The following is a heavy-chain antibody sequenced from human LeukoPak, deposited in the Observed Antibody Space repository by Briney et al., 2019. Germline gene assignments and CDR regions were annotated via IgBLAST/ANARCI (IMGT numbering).Heavy chain of an antibody. J-gene: IGHJ4*02. D-gene: IGHD3-16*01. Sequence: PGGSLRLSCAASGFTFSSYAMHWVRQAPGKGLEWVAVIPYDGSNKYYADSVKGRFTISRDNSKNTLYLQMNSLRAEDTAVYYCARDLPGGNPGEDYFDYWGQGTLVTVSS. CDR3: ARDLPGGNPGEDYFDY. V-gene: IGHV3-30-3*01. CDR2: IPYDGSNK. CDR1: GFTFSSYA.